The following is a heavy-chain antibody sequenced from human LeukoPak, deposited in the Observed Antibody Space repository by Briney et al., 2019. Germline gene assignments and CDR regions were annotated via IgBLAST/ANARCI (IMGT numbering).Heavy chain of an antibody. V-gene: IGHV3-30*02. J-gene: IGHJ5*02. CDR3: TKGDDYGANTRLPKYNWFDP. Sequence: PGRSLRLSCAASGFTFSSYGMHWVRQAPGKGLEWVAFIRYDGSNKYYADSVKGRFTISRDNSKNTLYLQMNSLRAEDTAVYYCTKGDDYGANTRLPKYNWFDPWGQGTLVTVSP. CDR1: GFTFSSYG. D-gene: IGHD4-23*01. CDR2: IRYDGSNK.